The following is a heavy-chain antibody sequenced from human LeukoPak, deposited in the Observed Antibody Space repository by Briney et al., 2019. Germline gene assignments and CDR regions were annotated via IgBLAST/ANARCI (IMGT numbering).Heavy chain of an antibody. D-gene: IGHD3-10*01. CDR3: ARDYGSGRGN. J-gene: IGHJ4*02. Sequence: PSETLSLTCAVYGGSFGGYYWSWIRQPPGKGLEWIGEINHSGSTNYNPSLKSRVTISVDTSKNQFSLKLSSVTAADTAVYYCARDYGSGRGNWGQGTLVTVSS. CDR2: INHSGST. V-gene: IGHV4-34*01. CDR1: GGSFGGYY.